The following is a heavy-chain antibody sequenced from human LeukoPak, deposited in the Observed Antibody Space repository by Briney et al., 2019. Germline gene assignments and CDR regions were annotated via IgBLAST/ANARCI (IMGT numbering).Heavy chain of an antibody. Sequence: GGSLRLSCGASGFTFSSYGMHWVRQAPGKGLEWVAFIRYDGSNKYYADSVKGRFTISRDNSKNTLYLQMNSLRAEDTAVYYCAKEGYYYDSSGYYSSYYYYMDVWGKGTTVTISS. CDR3: AKEGYYYDSSGYYSSYYYYMDV. V-gene: IGHV3-30*02. D-gene: IGHD3-22*01. CDR2: IRYDGSNK. CDR1: GFTFSSYG. J-gene: IGHJ6*03.